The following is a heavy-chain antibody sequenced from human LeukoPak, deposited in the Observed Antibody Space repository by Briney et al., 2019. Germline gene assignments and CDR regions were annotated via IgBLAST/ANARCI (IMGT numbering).Heavy chain of an antibody. Sequence: EASVKVFCKASGGTFSSYTISWVRQAPGQGLEWMGRIIPILGIANYAQKFQGRVTITADKSTSTAYMELSSLRSEDTAVYYCARDYYDSSGYYYGGGDYWGQGTLVTVSS. V-gene: IGHV1-69*02. D-gene: IGHD3-22*01. CDR3: ARDYYDSSGYYYGGGDY. CDR2: IIPILGIA. J-gene: IGHJ4*02. CDR1: GGTFSSYT.